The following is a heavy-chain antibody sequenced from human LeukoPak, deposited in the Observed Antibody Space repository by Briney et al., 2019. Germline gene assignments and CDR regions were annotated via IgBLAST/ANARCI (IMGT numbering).Heavy chain of an antibody. CDR2: ISGSGDST. Sequence: GGSLRLSCAASGFTFSNYDMHWVRQAPGKGLEWVSAISGSGDSTYYGDSVKGRFTISRDNSKNTLYLQMNSLRAEDTAVYYCAKTRPLDSSSWSHGDYWGQGTLVTVSS. J-gene: IGHJ4*02. V-gene: IGHV3-23*01. CDR1: GFTFSNYD. D-gene: IGHD6-13*01. CDR3: AKTRPLDSSSWSHGDY.